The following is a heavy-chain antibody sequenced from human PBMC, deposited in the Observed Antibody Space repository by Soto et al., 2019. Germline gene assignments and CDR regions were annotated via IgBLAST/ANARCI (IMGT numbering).Heavy chain of an antibody. CDR2: ISYDGSNK. D-gene: IGHD6-19*01. V-gene: IGHV3-30-3*01. J-gene: IGHJ6*02. Sequence: QVQLVESGGGVVQPGRSLRLSCAASGFTFSSYAMHWVRQAPGKGLEWVAVISYDGSNKYYADSVKGRFTLSRDNSNNTLYLQMNSLRAEDTAVYYCARGAVAGTPSYYYGMDVLGQGTTVTVSS. CDR1: GFTFSSYA. CDR3: ARGAVAGTPSYYYGMDV.